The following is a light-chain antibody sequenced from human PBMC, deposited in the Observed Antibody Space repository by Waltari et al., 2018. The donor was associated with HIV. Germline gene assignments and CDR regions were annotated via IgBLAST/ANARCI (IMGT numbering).Light chain of an antibody. CDR1: SSDISTYDF. CDR2: DVT. Sequence: QSALTQPASVSGSPGQSITISCPGTSSDISTYDFVSWYQKHPAKAPKLLIYDVTARPSGVSRRFSGSKAGSTASLTISSIQADDEADYYCSSYTTSNTVVFGPGTKLSV. J-gene: IGLJ2*01. V-gene: IGLV2-14*03. CDR3: SSYTTSNTVV.